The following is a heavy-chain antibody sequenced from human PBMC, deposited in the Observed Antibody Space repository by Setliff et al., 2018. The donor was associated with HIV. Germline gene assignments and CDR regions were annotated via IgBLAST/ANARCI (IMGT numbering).Heavy chain of an antibody. CDR3: ARIWGIPPLYYFDY. D-gene: IGHD3-16*01. CDR1: GYSFTSYI. J-gene: IGHJ4*02. V-gene: IGHV1-18*04. CDR2: ISSYNDNT. Sequence: GASVKVSCKASGYSFTSYIIHWVRQAPGQGLEWMGWISSYNDNTNYALNLQGRVTMTTDTSTSTAYMELRSLRSDDTAVYYCARIWGIPPLYYFDYWGQGTLVTVSS.